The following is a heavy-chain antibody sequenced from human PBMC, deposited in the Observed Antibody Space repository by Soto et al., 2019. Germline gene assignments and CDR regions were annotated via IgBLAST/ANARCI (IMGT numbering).Heavy chain of an antibody. CDR2: IWYDGSNK. D-gene: IGHD4-17*01. Sequence: GGSLRLSCAASGFTFSSYGMHWVRQAPGKGLEWVAVIWYDGSNKYYADSVKGRFTISRDNSKNTLYLQMNSLRAEDTAVYYCAREPQPTTYFDYWGQGTLVTVSS. V-gene: IGHV3-33*01. CDR1: GFTFSSYG. CDR3: AREPQPTTYFDY. J-gene: IGHJ4*02.